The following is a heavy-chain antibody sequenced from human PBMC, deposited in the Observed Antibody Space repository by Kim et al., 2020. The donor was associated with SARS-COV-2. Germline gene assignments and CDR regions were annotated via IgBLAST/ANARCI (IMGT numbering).Heavy chain of an antibody. Sequence: SETLSLTCTVSGGSISVSGGSIGGSYWSWIRQAPGKGLEWIAYISHNRSINYNPSLESRVTISVDTSKYQISLKLNSVTAADTAVDYCAKQKDGYNFFDLGRRGTLVTVSS. CDR2: ISHNRSI. CDR3: AKQKDGYNFFDL. D-gene: IGHD5-12*01. CDR1: GGSISVSGGSIGGSY. J-gene: IGHJ2*01. V-gene: IGHV4-61*08.